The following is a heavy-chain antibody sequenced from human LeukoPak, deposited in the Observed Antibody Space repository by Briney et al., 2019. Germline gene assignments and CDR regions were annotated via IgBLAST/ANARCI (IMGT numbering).Heavy chain of an antibody. CDR1: GGSISSYY. CDR2: IYTSGST. Sequence: SETLSLTCTVSGGSISSYYWSWIRQPAGKGLEWIGRIYTSGSTNYNPSPKSRVTISVDTSKSQFSLKLSSVTAADTAVYYCARQDSSGKKFDPWGQGTLVTVSS. J-gene: IGHJ5*02. D-gene: IGHD6-19*01. CDR3: ARQDSSGKKFDP. V-gene: IGHV4-4*07.